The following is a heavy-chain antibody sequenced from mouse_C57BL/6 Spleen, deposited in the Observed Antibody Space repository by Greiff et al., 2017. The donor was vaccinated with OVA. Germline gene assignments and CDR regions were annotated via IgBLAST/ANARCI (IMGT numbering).Heavy chain of an antibody. J-gene: IGHJ4*01. Sequence: VQLQESGAELARPGASVKLSCKASGYTFTSYGISWVKQRTGQGLEWIGEIYPRSGNTYYNEKFKGKATLTADKSSSTAYMELRSLTSEDSAVYFCARGSYGSEAMDYWGQGTSVTVSS. CDR2: IYPRSGNT. V-gene: IGHV1-81*01. CDR3: ARGSYGSEAMDY. D-gene: IGHD1-1*01. CDR1: GYTFTSYG.